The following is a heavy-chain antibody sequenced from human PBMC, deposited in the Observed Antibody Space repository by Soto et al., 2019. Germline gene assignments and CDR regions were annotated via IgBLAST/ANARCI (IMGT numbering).Heavy chain of an antibody. CDR1: GGTFSSYA. D-gene: IGHD3-10*01. Sequence: SVKVSCKASGGTFSSYAISWVRQAPGQGLEWMGGIIPIFGIANYAQKFQGRVTITADESTSTAYMELSSLRSEDTAVYYCARGKNWFGENQKDYFDYWGQGTLVTVSS. CDR2: IIPIFGIA. CDR3: ARGKNWFGENQKDYFDY. J-gene: IGHJ4*02. V-gene: IGHV1-69*13.